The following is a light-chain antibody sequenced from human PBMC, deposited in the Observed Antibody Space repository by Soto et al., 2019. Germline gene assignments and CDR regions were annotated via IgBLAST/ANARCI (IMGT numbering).Light chain of an antibody. CDR2: GAS. V-gene: IGKV3-20*01. J-gene: IGKJ1*01. Sequence: EIVLTQSPGTLSVSPGDGATLSCRASQTVGKNYLAWYQQRPGQAPRLLIHGASSRATGLPDKFSGSGAGTEFTLTIGRLGPEDFAVYYCQQYASLPRTFGQGTKVDIK. CDR3: QQYASLPRT. CDR1: QTVGKNY.